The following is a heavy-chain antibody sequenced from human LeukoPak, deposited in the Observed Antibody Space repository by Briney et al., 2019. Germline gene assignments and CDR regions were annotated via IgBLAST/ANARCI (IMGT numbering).Heavy chain of an antibody. Sequence: SVKVSCKASGGTFSRYAISWVRQAPGQGLEWMGGIIPILGTANYAQKFQGRVTITADKSTSTAYMELSSLRSEDTAVYYCAHGYYYYYMDVWGKGTTVTVSS. CDR2: IIPILGTA. CDR3: AHGYYYYYMDV. CDR1: GGTFSRYA. V-gene: IGHV1-69*10. J-gene: IGHJ6*03.